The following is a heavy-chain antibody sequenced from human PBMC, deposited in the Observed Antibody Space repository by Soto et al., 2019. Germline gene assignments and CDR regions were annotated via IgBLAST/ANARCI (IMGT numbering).Heavy chain of an antibody. CDR1: GFTVSNNY. CDR2: ISNTGST. Sequence: PGGSLRLSCVASGFTVSNNYMSWVRQAPGRGLEWVSAISNTGSTYYAGSVKGRSTISRDSYTNTLYLEVNSLRADDTAVYYCAKVNVVVVAATFEYEYYVDYWGQGTLVTVSS. J-gene: IGHJ4*02. CDR3: AKVNVVVVAATFEYEYYVDY. D-gene: IGHD2-15*01. V-gene: IGHV3-53*01.